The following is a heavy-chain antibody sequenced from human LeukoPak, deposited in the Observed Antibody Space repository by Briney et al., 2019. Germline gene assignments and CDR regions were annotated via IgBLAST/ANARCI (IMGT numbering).Heavy chain of an antibody. CDR1: GITFSSYW. V-gene: IGHV3-74*01. D-gene: IGHD1-26*01. J-gene: IGHJ4*02. Sequence: GGSLRLSCAASGITFSSYWMHWVRHAPGKGLVWVSRINSDGSSTSYADSVKGRFTISRDNAKNTLYLQMNSLRAEDTAAYYCAKGGSRHADYWGQGTLVTVSS. CDR3: AKGGSRHADY. CDR2: INSDGSST.